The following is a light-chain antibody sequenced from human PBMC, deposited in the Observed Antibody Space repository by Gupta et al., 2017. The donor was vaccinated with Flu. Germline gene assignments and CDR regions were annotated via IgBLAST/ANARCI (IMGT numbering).Light chain of an antibody. V-gene: IGKV3-11*01. CDR3: QLRGNLPYT. CDR2: DAS. CDR1: QSVSSY. Sequence: ELTQSPATLSLSPGERATISCRASQSVSSYLAWYQQKPGQAPILLIYDASNRATGIPAMFSSSRSGTDFTLTINSLEPEDFAVYNCQLRGNLPYTFGHGTKVDIK. J-gene: IGKJ3*01.